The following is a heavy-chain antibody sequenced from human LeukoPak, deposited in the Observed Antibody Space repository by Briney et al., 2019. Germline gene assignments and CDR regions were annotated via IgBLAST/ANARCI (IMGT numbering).Heavy chain of an antibody. Sequence: GGSLRLSCAASGFTFDDYGMSWVRQAPGKGLEWVSGINWNGGSIGYADSVKGRFTISRDNAENSLYLQMNSLRAEDTAVYYCARDREMATIRAFDIWGQGTMVTVSS. D-gene: IGHD5-24*01. CDR1: GFTFDDYG. CDR2: INWNGGSI. CDR3: ARDREMATIRAFDI. J-gene: IGHJ3*02. V-gene: IGHV3-20*04.